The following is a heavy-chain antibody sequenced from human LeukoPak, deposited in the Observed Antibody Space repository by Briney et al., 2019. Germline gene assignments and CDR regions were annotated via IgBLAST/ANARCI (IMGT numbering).Heavy chain of an antibody. D-gene: IGHD2-15*01. CDR2: TYSSGST. J-gene: IGHJ4*02. CDR1: GVSISSYY. Sequence: SETLSLTCTVSGVSISSYYWSWIRQPAGKGLEWIGRTYSSGSTTYNPSLKSRVTMSVDTSKNQFSLRLTSVTAADTAVYYCASASGGNLNFDYWGQGILATVSS. V-gene: IGHV4-4*07. CDR3: ASASGGNLNFDY.